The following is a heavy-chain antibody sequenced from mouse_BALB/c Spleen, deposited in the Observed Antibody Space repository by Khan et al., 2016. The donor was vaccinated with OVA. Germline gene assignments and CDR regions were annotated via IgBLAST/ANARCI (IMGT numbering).Heavy chain of an antibody. CDR2: ISYSGRT. CDR3: ARSVTITTVVATDFDY. J-gene: IGHJ2*01. V-gene: IGHV3-2*02. D-gene: IGHD1-1*01. CDR1: GYSITSDYA. Sequence: VQLKESGPGLVKPSQSLSLTCTVTGYSITSDYAWNWIRQFPGNKLEWVGYISYSGRTSYNPSLKSRISITRDPSKNQFFLQLSSVTTEDTATYYCARSVTITTVVATDFDYWGQGTTLTVSS.